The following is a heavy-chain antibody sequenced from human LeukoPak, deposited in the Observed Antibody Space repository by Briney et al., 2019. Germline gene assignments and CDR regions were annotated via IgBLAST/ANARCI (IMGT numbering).Heavy chain of an antibody. CDR3: ARVGERRPGTSESFFPAHFDS. V-gene: IGHV3-21*01. CDR2: ISGLSGYI. D-gene: IGHD3-10*01. J-gene: IGHJ4*02. Sequence: PGGSLRLSCAASGFTFDSYTMTWVRQAPGKGLEWVSSISGLSGYIYYADSMKGRFTISRDNAKSSLYLQINSLRADDTATYFCARVGERRPGTSESFFPAHFDSWGQGTLVIVSS. CDR1: GFTFDSYT.